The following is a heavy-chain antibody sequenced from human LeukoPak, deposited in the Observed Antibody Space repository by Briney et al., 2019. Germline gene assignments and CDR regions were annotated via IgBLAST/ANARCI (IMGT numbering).Heavy chain of an antibody. D-gene: IGHD6-13*01. CDR2: FDPEDGET. V-gene: IGHV1-24*01. CDR3: ARALAEEGQQLVEASWYFDL. J-gene: IGHJ2*01. CDR1: GYTLTELS. Sequence: ASVKVSCKVSGYTLTELSMHWVRQAPGKGLEWMGGFDPEDGETIYAQKFQGRVTITRDTSASTAYMELSSLRSEDTAVYYCARALAEEGQQLVEASWYFDLWGRGTLVTVSS.